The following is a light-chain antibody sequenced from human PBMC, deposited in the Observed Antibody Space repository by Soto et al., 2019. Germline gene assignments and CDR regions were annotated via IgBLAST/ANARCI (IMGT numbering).Light chain of an antibody. V-gene: IGLV1-40*01. CDR2: RNS. Sequence: QSVLTQPPSVSGAPGQRVTISCAGSSSNIGTHYDVHWYQQLPGTAPKLLIYRNSNRPSGVPDRFSGSKSGTSASLVITGLQAEDEAHYYCRSYDISLSASVFGGGTKLTVL. CDR3: RSYDISLSASV. J-gene: IGLJ2*01. CDR1: SSNIGTHYD.